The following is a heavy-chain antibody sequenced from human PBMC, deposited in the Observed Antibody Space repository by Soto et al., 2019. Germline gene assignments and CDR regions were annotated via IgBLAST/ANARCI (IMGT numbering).Heavy chain of an antibody. CDR2: ISWDGGST. CDR1: GFTFDDYT. J-gene: IGHJ6*02. Sequence: GGSLRLSCAASGFTFDDYTMHWVRQAPGKGLEWVSLISWDGGSTYYADSVKGRFTISRDNSKNSLYLQMNSLRTEDTALYYCAKDMGGLLLRTESYYYGMYGCGQGTTVTVSS. D-gene: IGHD1-26*01. CDR3: AKDMGGLLLRTESYYYGMYG. V-gene: IGHV3-43*01.